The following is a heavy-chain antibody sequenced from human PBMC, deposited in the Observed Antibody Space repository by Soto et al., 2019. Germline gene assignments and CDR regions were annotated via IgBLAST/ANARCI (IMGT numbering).Heavy chain of an antibody. CDR1: GGSISSDIYH. J-gene: IGHJ6*02. Sequence: SETLSLTCTVSGGSISSDIYHWTWIRQSPGKGLEWIGYIYYSGSIFYNPSFKSRVTISVDTSKNQFSLQLSSVTAADTAVYFCAREDDGGDRDYYGLDVWGQGTTVTVS. D-gene: IGHD2-21*02. CDR2: IYYSGSI. CDR3: AREDDGGDRDYYGLDV. V-gene: IGHV4-30-4*08.